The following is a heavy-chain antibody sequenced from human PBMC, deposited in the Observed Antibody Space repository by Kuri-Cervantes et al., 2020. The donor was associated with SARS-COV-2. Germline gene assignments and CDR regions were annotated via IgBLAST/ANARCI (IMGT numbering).Heavy chain of an antibody. CDR2: ISYDGSNK. CDR3: AKMYCTNGVCYNGMDV. D-gene: IGHD2-8*01. V-gene: IGHV3-30*18. Sequence: GGSLRLSCAASGFTFSSYSMHWVRQAPGKGLEWVAVISYDGSNKYYADSVKGRFTISRDNSKNTLYLQMNSLRAEDTAVYYCAKMYCTNGVCYNGMDVWGQGTTVTVSS. CDR1: GFTFSSYS. J-gene: IGHJ6*02.